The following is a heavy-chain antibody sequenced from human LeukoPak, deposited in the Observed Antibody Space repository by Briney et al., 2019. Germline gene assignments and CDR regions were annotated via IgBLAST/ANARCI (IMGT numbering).Heavy chain of an antibody. V-gene: IGHV4-34*01. CDR3: ARAGDYYVSGSYLGY. CDR1: GGSFSGYY. CDR2: INHSGST. D-gene: IGHD3-10*01. Sequence: SETLSLTCAVYGGSFSGYYWSWIRQPPGKGLEWIGKINHSGSTNYNPSLKSRVTISVDTSKNQFSLTLSSVTAADAAVYYCARAGDYYVSGSYLGYWGQGTLVTVSS. J-gene: IGHJ4*02.